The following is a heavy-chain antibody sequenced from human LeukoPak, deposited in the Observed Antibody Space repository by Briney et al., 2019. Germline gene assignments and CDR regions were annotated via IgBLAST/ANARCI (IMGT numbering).Heavy chain of an antibody. J-gene: IGHJ5*02. D-gene: IGHD5-18*01. V-gene: IGHV4-59*01. CDR3: ARGYSYGYGRGGFDP. Sequence: NSSETLSLTCTVSGGSISSYYWSWIRQPPGKGLEWIGYIYYSGSTNYNPSLKSRVTISVDTSKNQFSLKLSSVTAADTAVYYCARGYSYGYGRGGFDPWGQGTLVTVSS. CDR1: GGSISSYY. CDR2: IYYSGST.